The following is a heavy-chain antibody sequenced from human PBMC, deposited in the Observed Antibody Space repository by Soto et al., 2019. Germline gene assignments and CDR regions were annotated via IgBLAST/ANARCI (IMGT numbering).Heavy chain of an antibody. Sequence: QVQLVQSGAEVKKPGSSVKVSCKASGGTFSSYAISWVRQAPGQGLEWMGGIIPIFGTANYAQKFQGRVTITADEAPSTAYLELGSLRSEDTAVYYCARSFGSGGSPGGFDPWGQGTLVTVSS. D-gene: IGHD6-25*01. CDR1: GGTFSSYA. CDR2: IIPIFGTA. V-gene: IGHV1-69*12. CDR3: ARSFGSGGSPGGFDP. J-gene: IGHJ5*02.